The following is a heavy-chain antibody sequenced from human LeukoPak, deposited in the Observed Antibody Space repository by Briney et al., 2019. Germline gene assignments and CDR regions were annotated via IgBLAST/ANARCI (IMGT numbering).Heavy chain of an antibody. J-gene: IGHJ4*02. CDR2: ISYDGSNK. CDR3: ASGDFWSGYRSWFSY. CDR1: GFTFSSYA. V-gene: IGHV3-30-3*01. D-gene: IGHD3-3*01. Sequence: GGSLRLSCAASGFTFSSYAMHWVRQTPGKGLEWVAIISYDGSNKYYADSVKGRFTISRDNSKNTLYLQMNSLRAEDTAVYYCASGDFWSGYRSWFSYWGQGTLVTVSS.